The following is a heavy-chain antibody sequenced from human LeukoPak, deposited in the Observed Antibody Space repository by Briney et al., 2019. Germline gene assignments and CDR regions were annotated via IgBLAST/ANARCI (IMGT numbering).Heavy chain of an antibody. D-gene: IGHD6-13*01. J-gene: IGHJ5*02. CDR3: ARVKAQQLVEFDP. CDR2: ISAYNGNT. CDR1: GYTFISYG. V-gene: IGHV1-18*01. Sequence: GASVKVSCKASGYTFISYGIRWVRQAPGQGLEWMGWISAYNGNTNYAQKLQGRVTMTRNTSISTAYMELSSLRSEDTAVYYCARVKAQQLVEFDPWGQGTLVTVSS.